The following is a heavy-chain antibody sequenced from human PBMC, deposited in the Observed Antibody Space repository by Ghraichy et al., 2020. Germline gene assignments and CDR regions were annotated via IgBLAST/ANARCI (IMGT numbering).Heavy chain of an antibody. J-gene: IGHJ3*02. Sequence: SETLSLTCAVSGGSISSSNWWSWVRQPPGKGLEWIGEIYHSGSTNYNPSLKSRVTISVDKSKNQFSLKLSSVTAADTAVYYCAREYYYDSSGYDDAFDIWGQGTMVTVSS. CDR2: IYHSGST. D-gene: IGHD3-22*01. V-gene: IGHV4-4*02. CDR1: GGSISSSNW. CDR3: AREYYYDSSGYDDAFDI.